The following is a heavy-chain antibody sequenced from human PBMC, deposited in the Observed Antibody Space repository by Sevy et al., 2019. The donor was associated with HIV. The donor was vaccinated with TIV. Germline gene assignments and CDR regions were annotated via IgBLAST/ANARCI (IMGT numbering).Heavy chain of an antibody. CDR3: ATAGGRVRDYVWGSYRYFDY. D-gene: IGHD3-16*02. CDR1: GFTFSSYA. V-gene: IGHV3-23*01. CDR2: ISGSGGST. Sequence: GGSLRLSCAASGFTFSSYAMSWVRQAPGKGLEWVSAISGSGGSTYYADSVKGRFTISRDNSKNTLYLQMNSLRAEDTAVYYCATAGGRVRDYVWGSYRYFDYWGQGTLVTVSS. J-gene: IGHJ4*02.